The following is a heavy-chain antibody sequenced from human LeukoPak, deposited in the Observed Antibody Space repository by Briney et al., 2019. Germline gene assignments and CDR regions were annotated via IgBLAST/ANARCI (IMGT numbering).Heavy chain of an antibody. J-gene: IGHJ1*01. CDR3: AREDYCSGGSCYSGYFQH. V-gene: IGHV4-31*03. CDR2: IYYSGSV. D-gene: IGHD2-15*01. Sequence: SETLSLTCTVSGASISSAGYYWNWIRQHPGKGLEWIGFIYYSGSVYYKSSLKSRVTISVDTSKNQFSLKLSSVTAADTAVYYCAREDYCSGGSCYSGYFQHWGQGTLVTVSS. CDR1: GASISSAGYY.